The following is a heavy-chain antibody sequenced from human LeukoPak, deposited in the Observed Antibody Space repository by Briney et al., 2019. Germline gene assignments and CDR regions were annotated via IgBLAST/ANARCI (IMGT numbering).Heavy chain of an antibody. CDR3: ARDFMLRGVISPHDY. Sequence: ASVKVSCKASGYTFTRYGISWVRQAPGQGLEWMGWISTYDGSTNYAERIQGRVIMTRDTSTSIAYMELRSLRPDDTAVYYCARDFMLRGVISPHDYWGQGTLVTVSS. CDR2: ISTYDGST. CDR1: GYTFTRYG. D-gene: IGHD3-10*01. V-gene: IGHV1-18*01. J-gene: IGHJ4*02.